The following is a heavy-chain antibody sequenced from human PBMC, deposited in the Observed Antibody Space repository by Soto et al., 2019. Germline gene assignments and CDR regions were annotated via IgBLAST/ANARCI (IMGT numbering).Heavy chain of an antibody. D-gene: IGHD6-19*01. Sequence: EASVKVSCKASGYTFTSYGISWVRQAPGQGLEWMGWISANNGNANYAQKLQGRVTITADKSTSTAYMELSSLRSEDTAVYYCARDGGIAVAGQIDYWGQGTLVTVSS. J-gene: IGHJ4*02. CDR3: ARDGGIAVAGQIDY. CDR1: GYTFTSYG. V-gene: IGHV1-18*01. CDR2: ISANNGNA.